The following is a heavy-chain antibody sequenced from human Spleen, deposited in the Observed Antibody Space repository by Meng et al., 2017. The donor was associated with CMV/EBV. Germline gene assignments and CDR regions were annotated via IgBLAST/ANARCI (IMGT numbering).Heavy chain of an antibody. CDR2: INNSGST. CDR1: GGSFSGYY. D-gene: IGHD4-11*01. J-gene: IGHJ6*02. Sequence: GSLRLSCAVYGGSFSGYYLSWIRQSPGKGLEWIGEINNSGSTNYIPSLRSRVTISLDTSNKQVSLRLTSVTAADTAVYYCARGPRKDYSNPLYYDYNGMDVWGQGTTVTVSS. V-gene: IGHV4-34*01. CDR3: ARGPRKDYSNPLYYDYNGMDV.